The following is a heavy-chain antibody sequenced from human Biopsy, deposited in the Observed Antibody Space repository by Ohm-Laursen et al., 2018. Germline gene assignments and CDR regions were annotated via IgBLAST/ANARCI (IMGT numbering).Heavy chain of an antibody. J-gene: IGHJ4*02. CDR1: GGSFTGHY. CDR3: ARGSNDFGGLYFPR. Sequence: SDTLSRTCIVSGGSFTGHYWSWIRQPPGKGLEWIGHISCTGYTSYNASLKSRVTISVDTSRNHFSLRLSSLTAADTAVYYCARGSNDFGGLYFPRWGQGTLLTVSS. D-gene: IGHD4-23*01. CDR2: ISCTGYT. V-gene: IGHV4-59*11.